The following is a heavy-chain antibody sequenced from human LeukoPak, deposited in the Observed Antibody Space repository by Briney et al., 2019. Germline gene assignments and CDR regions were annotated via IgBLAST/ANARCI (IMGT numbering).Heavy chain of an antibody. Sequence: ASVKVSCKASGYTFTGYYMHWVRQAPGQGCEWMGWINPNTGGTNYAQNFQGRVTMTRDTSISTAYMELSGLRSDDTAVYYCASYPRYSSSPPFDYWGQGTLVTVSS. V-gene: IGHV1-2*02. J-gene: IGHJ4*02. CDR3: ASYPRYSSSPPFDY. CDR1: GYTFTGYY. CDR2: INPNTGGT. D-gene: IGHD6-6*01.